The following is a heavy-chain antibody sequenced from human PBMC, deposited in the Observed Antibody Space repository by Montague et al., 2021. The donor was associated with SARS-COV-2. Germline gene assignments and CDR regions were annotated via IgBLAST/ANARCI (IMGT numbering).Heavy chain of an antibody. CDR2: IDWDDDK. Sequence: PALVKPTQTLTLTCTFSGFSLSTSGMCVSWIRQPPGKALEWLALIDWDDDKYCSTSPKTRLTISKDTSKNQVVLTMTNMDPVDTATYYCARTMDAGTYYYDSSGYYPFDYWGQGTLVTVSS. J-gene: IGHJ4*02. D-gene: IGHD3-22*01. CDR3: ARTMDAGTYYYDSSGYYPFDY. V-gene: IGHV2-70*01. CDR1: GFSLSTSGMC.